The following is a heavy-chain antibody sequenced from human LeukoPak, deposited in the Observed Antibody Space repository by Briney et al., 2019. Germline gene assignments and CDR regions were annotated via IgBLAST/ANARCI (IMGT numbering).Heavy chain of an antibody. Sequence: SETLSLTCTVSGGSISSYYWSWIRQPPGKGLEWIGYIYYSGSTNYNPSLKSRVTISVDTSKNQFSLKLSSVTAADTAVYYCARGKLGYCSGGSCDFDYWGQGTLVTVSS. CDR3: ARGKLGYCSGGSCDFDY. J-gene: IGHJ4*02. V-gene: IGHV4-59*01. CDR2: IYYSGST. D-gene: IGHD2-15*01. CDR1: GGSISSYY.